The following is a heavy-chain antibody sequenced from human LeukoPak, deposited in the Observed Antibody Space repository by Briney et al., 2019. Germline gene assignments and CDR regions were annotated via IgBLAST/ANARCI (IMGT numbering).Heavy chain of an antibody. D-gene: IGHD3-22*01. CDR1: GGSISSGSYY. CDR2: IYTRGST. CDR3: ARDADYYDSSGYYQHNWFDP. V-gene: IGHV4-61*02. Sequence: SETLSLTCTVSGGSISSGSYYWSWIRQPAGKGLEWIGRIYTRGSTNYNPSLKGRVTISVDTSKNQFSLKLSSVTAADTAVYYCARDADYYDSSGYYQHNWFDPWGQGTLVTVSS. J-gene: IGHJ5*02.